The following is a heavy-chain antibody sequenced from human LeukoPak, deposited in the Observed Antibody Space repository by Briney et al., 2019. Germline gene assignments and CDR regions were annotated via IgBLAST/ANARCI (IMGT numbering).Heavy chain of an antibody. D-gene: IGHD5-12*01. CDR2: MNPNSGNT. V-gene: IGHV1-8*01. CDR1: GYTFTSYD. J-gene: IGHJ4*02. Sequence: GASVTVSFTASGYTFTSYDINWVRQATGQGREGMGWMNPNSGNTGYAQKFQGRVTMTRNTSISTAYMELSSLRSEDTVVYYCARVGYSGYEFDYWGQGTLVTVSS. CDR3: ARVGYSGYEFDY.